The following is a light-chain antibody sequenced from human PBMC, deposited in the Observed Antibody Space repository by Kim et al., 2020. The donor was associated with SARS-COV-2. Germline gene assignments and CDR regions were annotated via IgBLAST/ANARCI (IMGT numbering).Light chain of an antibody. J-gene: IGKJ1*01. CDR1: QSVLYSSNNKNY. CDR2: WSS. V-gene: IGKV4-1*01. Sequence: DIVLTQSPDSLAVSLGERATIHCKSSQSVLYSSNNKNYLTWYQQRPGQPPKLLMYWSSTRESGVPDRFSGSGSGTDFTLTISSLQAEDVAVYYCHQYYTTLPTFGQGTKVEIK. CDR3: HQYYTTLPT.